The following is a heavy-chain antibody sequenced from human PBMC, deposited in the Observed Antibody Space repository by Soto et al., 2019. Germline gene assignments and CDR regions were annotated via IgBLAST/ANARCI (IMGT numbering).Heavy chain of an antibody. D-gene: IGHD3-22*01. CDR2: IYSVGST. Sequence: GGSLRLSCAASGFTVSGNSMTWVRQAPGKGLEWVSVIYSVGSTYYADSVKGRFTISRDTSKNTLYLQMNSLRAEDTAVYYCARGATYHDRSGYLDCWGQGTLVTVSS. J-gene: IGHJ4*02. CDR1: GFTVSGNS. CDR3: ARGATYHDRSGYLDC. V-gene: IGHV3-53*01.